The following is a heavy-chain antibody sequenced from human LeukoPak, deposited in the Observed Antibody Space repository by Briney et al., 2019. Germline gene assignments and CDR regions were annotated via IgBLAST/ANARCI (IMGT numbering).Heavy chain of an antibody. J-gene: IGHJ6*02. Sequence: PSETLSLTCTVSGGSISSYYWSWIRQPAGKGLEWIGRIYTSGSTNYNPSLKSRVTMSVDTFKNQFSLKLSSVTAADTAVYYCARVGGANYYYYYGMDVWGQGTTVTVSS. CDR2: IYTSGST. D-gene: IGHD1-26*01. CDR3: ARVGGANYYYYYGMDV. V-gene: IGHV4-4*07. CDR1: GGSISSYY.